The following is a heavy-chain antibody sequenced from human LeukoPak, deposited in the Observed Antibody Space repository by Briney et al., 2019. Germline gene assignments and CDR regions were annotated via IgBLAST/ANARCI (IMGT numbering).Heavy chain of an antibody. CDR3: ASPRTGSLLSENYHDAFDI. V-gene: IGHV3-23*01. CDR1: GFTFSSYA. D-gene: IGHD1-14*01. Sequence: PGGSLRLSCAASGFTFSSYAMSWVRQAPGKGLEWVSAISGSGGSTYYADSVKGRFTISRDNSKNTLYLQMNSLRAEDTAVYYCASPRTGSLLSENYHDAFDIWGQGTMVTVSS. J-gene: IGHJ3*02. CDR2: ISGSGGST.